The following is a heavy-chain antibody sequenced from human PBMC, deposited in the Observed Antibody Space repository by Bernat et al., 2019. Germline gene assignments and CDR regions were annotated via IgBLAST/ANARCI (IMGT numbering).Heavy chain of an antibody. CDR3: ARMGNTYGQYNWFDP. CDR2: IKQDGSEK. CDR1: GFTFDIYW. V-gene: IGHV3-7*01. J-gene: IGHJ5*02. Sequence: EVQLVESGGGLVQPGGSLRLSCAASGFTFDIYWMSWVRQAPGKGLEWVANIKQDGSEKHYVASVKGRFTSSRDNAKNLVYLQMNSLRGEDTAVYYCARMGNTYGQYNWFDPWGQGTLVTVAS. D-gene: IGHD2-8*01.